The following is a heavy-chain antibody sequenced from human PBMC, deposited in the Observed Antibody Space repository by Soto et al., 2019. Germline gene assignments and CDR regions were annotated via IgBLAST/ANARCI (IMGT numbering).Heavy chain of an antibody. V-gene: IGHV3-30*18. D-gene: IGHD4-17*01. Sequence: PGGSLRLSCAASGFTFSSYGMHWVRQAPGKGLEWVAVISYDGSNKYYADSVEGRFTISRDNSKNTLYLQMNSLRAEDTAVYYCAKARNDYGVYYYFDYWGQGTLVTVSS. CDR3: AKARNDYGVYYYFDY. CDR1: GFTFSSYG. CDR2: ISYDGSNK. J-gene: IGHJ4*02.